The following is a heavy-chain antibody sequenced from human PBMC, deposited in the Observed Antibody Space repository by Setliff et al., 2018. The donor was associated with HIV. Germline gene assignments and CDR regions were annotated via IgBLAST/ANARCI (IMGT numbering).Heavy chain of an antibody. CDR2: IRNKNRGYTT. V-gene: IGHV3-72*01. Sequence: GGSLRLSCAVSGFTVSSNHMNWVRQAPGKGLDWVGRIRNKNRGYTTEYAASVKGRFSVSRDDSKNTLYLQMNSLKTEDTAVYYCTTDLYWGQGTLVTVSS. CDR1: GFTVSSNH. CDR3: TTDLY. J-gene: IGHJ4*02.